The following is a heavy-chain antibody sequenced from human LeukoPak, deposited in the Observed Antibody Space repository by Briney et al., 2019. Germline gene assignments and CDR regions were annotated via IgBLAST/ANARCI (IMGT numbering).Heavy chain of an antibody. D-gene: IGHD5-24*01. V-gene: IGHV3-74*01. CDR2: INSDGSST. Sequence: GGSLRLPCAASGFTFSSYWMHWVRQAPGKGLVWVSRINSDGSSTSYADSVKGRFTISRDNAKNTLYLQMNSLRAEDTAVYYCARGRRDGYNVYYYWGQGTLVTVSS. CDR3: ARGRRDGYNVYYY. CDR1: GFTFSSYW. J-gene: IGHJ4*02.